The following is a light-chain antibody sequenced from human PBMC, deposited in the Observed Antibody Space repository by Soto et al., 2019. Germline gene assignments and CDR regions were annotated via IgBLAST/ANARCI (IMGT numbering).Light chain of an antibody. V-gene: IGKV2-28*01. J-gene: IGKJ2*01. Sequence: DIVMTQSPLSLPVTPGEPASISCRSSQSLLYSNGYNYFNWYLQKPGQSPHLLIFLGFNRASGVPDRFSGSGSGTDFTLKITRVEAEDVGVYYCMQSLQTPYTFGQWTKLELK. CDR1: QSLLYSNGYNY. CDR3: MQSLQTPYT. CDR2: LGF.